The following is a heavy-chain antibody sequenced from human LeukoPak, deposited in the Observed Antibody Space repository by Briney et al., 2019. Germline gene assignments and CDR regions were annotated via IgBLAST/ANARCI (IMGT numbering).Heavy chain of an antibody. V-gene: IGHV3-23*01. J-gene: IGHJ3*01. D-gene: IGHD2-15*01. CDR3: AKSYSYAFDV. Sequence: GGSLRLSCAASGFTFSNYAMSWVRQAPGRGLEWVSAIGGSGGTTYYADSVKGRFTISRDNSKNTLYLQMNSLRAEDTAVYYCAKSYSYAFDVWGQGTMVTVSS. CDR2: IGGSGGTT. CDR1: GFTFSNYA.